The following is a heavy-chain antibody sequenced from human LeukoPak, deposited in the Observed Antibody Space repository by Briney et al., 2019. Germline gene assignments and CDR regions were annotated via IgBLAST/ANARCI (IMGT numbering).Heavy chain of an antibody. CDR2: INHSGST. CDR1: GGSFSGYY. CDR3: ARLWYYYDSSGYSYYFDY. J-gene: IGHJ4*02. V-gene: IGHV4-34*01. D-gene: IGHD3-22*01. Sequence: PSETLSLTCAVYGGSFSGYYWSWIRQPPGKGLKWIGEINHSGSTNYNPSLKSRVTISVDTSKNQFSLKLSSVTAADTAVYYCARLWYYYDSSGYSYYFDYWGQGTLVTVSS.